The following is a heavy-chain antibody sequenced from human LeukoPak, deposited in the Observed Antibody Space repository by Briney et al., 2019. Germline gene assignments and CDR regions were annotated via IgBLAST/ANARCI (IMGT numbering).Heavy chain of an antibody. J-gene: IGHJ4*02. CDR1: GFTFSSYG. V-gene: IGHV3-30*18. Sequence: PGGSLRLSCAASGFTFSSYGMHWVRQAPGKGLEWVAVISYDGSNKYYADSVKGRFTISRDNSKNTLYLQMNSLRAEDTAVYYCAKDVYSSGPEGWGQGTLVTVSS. CDR2: ISYDGSNK. CDR3: AKDVYSSGPEG. D-gene: IGHD6-19*01.